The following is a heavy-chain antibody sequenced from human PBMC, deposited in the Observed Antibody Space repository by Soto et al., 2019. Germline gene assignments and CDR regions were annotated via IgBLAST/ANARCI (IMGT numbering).Heavy chain of an antibody. V-gene: IGHV3-15*01. CDR2: IKSEAAGGTT. CDR1: GFTFSNAW. D-gene: IGHD1-26*01. Sequence: GGSLRLSCAASGFTFSNAWMSWVRQAPGKGLEWVGRIKSEAAGGTTQYAAPVEGRFTISRDDSQNTLYLQMNSLKIEDTAVYYCTWEVNRFDPWGQGTLVTVSS. J-gene: IGHJ5*02. CDR3: TWEVNRFDP.